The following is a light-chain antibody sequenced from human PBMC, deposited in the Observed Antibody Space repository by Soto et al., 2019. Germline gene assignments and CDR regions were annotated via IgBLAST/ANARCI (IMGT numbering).Light chain of an antibody. J-gene: IGLJ1*01. Sequence: QSVLTQPPSVSWAPGQRVTISCTGSSSNIGAGYDVHWYQQRPGTAPKLLIFGNINRPSGVPDRFSGSKSGTSASLAITGLQAEDEGDYSCQPHDSPRSALYVFGTGTKVTVL. CDR2: GNI. CDR1: SSNIGAGYD. CDR3: QPHDSPRSALYV. V-gene: IGLV1-40*01.